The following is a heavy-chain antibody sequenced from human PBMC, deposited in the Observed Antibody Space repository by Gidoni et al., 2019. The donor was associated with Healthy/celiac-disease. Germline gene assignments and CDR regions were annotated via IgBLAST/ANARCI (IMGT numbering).Heavy chain of an antibody. CDR2: IYHSGST. CDR3: AREIVALRYWYFDL. D-gene: IGHD3-22*01. Sequence: QLQLQESGSGLVKPSQTLSLTCAVSGGSISSGGYSWSWIRQPPGKGLEWIGYIYHSGSTYYNPSLKSRVTISVDRSKNQFSLKLSSVTAADTAVYYCAREIVALRYWYFDLWGRGTLVTVSS. CDR1: GGSISSGGYS. J-gene: IGHJ2*01. V-gene: IGHV4-30-2*01.